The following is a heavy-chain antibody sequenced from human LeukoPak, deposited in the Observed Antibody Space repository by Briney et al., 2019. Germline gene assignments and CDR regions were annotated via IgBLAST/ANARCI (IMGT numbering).Heavy chain of an antibody. CDR1: GFTFSSYD. D-gene: IGHD3-9*01. CDR3: ARDTLSGTGVHYYGMDA. J-gene: IGHJ6*02. Sequence: GGSLRLSCAASGFTFSSYDMHWVRQATGKGLEWVSAIGTAGDTYYPGSVKGRFTISRENAKNSLYLQMNSLRAGDTAVYYCARDTLSGTGVHYYGMDAWGQGTLVTVSS. V-gene: IGHV3-13*01. CDR2: IGTAGDT.